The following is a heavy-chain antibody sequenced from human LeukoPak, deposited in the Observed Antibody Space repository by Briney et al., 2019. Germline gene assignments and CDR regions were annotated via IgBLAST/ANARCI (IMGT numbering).Heavy chain of an antibody. CDR2: ISYDGSNK. V-gene: IGHV3-30*04. CDR3: AHGGSAGY. CDR1: GFTFSSYA. D-gene: IGHD4-23*01. Sequence: GGSLRLSCAASGFTFSSYAMHWVRQAPGKGLEWVAVISYDGSNKYYADSVKGRFTISRDNSKNTLYLQMNSLRAEDTAVYYCAHGGSAGYWGQGTLVTVSS. J-gene: IGHJ4*02.